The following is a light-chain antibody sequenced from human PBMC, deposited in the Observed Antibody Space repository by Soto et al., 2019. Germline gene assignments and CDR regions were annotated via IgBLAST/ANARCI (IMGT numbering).Light chain of an antibody. J-gene: IGKJ2*01. V-gene: IGKV3-20*01. Sequence: EIVLTQSPGTLSLSPGERATLSCRASQDVSSSYLAWYQQKLGQAPRLLMYGTSNRATGIPDRFSGSGSGTDFTLTISRLEAEDFAVYYCQHYGTSLYTFGQGTKVDIK. CDR1: QDVSSSY. CDR2: GTS. CDR3: QHYGTSLYT.